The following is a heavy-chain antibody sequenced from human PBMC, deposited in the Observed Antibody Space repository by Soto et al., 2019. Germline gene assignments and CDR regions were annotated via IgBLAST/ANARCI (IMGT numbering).Heavy chain of an antibody. D-gene: IGHD5-18*01. CDR1: GFTFSSYA. V-gene: IGHV3-23*01. Sequence: EVQLLESGGGLVQPGGSLRLSCAASGFTFSSYAMSWVRQAPGKGLEWVSAISGSGGSTYYADSVKGRFTISRDNSNNTLYVQMDRLRAEDTGVYYCGKVGRPRDGYSVVEWYLDLWGRGTLVTVSS. CDR3: GKVGRPRDGYSVVEWYLDL. CDR2: ISGSGGST. J-gene: IGHJ2*01.